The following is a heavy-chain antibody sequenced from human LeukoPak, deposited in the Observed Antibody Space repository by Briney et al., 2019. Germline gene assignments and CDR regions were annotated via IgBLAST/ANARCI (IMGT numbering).Heavy chain of an antibody. V-gene: IGHV3-23*01. CDR2: MSGSGGST. CDR3: ARRAGAYSHPYDY. J-gene: IGHJ4*02. CDR1: GFTFSIYG. Sequence: GGSLRLSCAAPGFTFSIYGMSWVRQAPGRGLEWVSAMSGSGGSTYYADSVKGRFTISRDNSKNTLYLQMNSLRAEDTAVYYCARRAGAYSHPYDYWGQGTLVTVSS. D-gene: IGHD4/OR15-4a*01.